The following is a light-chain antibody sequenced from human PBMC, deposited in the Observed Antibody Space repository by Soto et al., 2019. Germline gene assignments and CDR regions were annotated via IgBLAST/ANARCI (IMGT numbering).Light chain of an antibody. Sequence: DIQMTQSPSSLSASVGDRVTITCQASQEISNYLNWYHQKPGKAPKLLIHGATSLEAGVPSRFSGSGSGTDFTFTISGLQPEDVATYHCQQYDNLPLTFGGGTKVDIK. CDR1: QEISNY. V-gene: IGKV1-33*01. CDR2: GAT. CDR3: QQYDNLPLT. J-gene: IGKJ4*01.